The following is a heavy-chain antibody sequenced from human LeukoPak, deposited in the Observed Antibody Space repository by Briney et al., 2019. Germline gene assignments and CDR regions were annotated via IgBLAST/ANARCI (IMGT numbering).Heavy chain of an antibody. J-gene: IGHJ5*02. D-gene: IGHD6-13*01. V-gene: IGHV3-23*01. CDR1: GFTFSSYA. CDR2: ISGGSS. Sequence: GGSLRLSCAASGFTFSSYAMSWVRQAPGKGLEWVSAISGGSSYYTDSVKGRFTISRDNSKNTLDLQMDSLRAEDTAIYYCAKENLLPAGGTLGSWGQGTLVTVSS. CDR3: AKENLLPAGGTLGS.